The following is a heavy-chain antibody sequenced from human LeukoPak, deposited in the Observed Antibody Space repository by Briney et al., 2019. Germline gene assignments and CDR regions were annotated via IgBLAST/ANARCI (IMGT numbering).Heavy chain of an antibody. CDR3: ARLGLRMRVGATKGFDY. CDR2: INHSGST. CDR1: GGSFSGYY. J-gene: IGHJ4*02. V-gene: IGHV4-34*01. Sequence: SETLSLTCAVYGGSFSGYYWSWIRQPPGKGLEWIGEINHSGSTNYNPSLKSRVTISVDTSKNQFSLKLSSVTAADTAVYYCARLGLRMRVGATKGFDYWGQGTLVTVSS. D-gene: IGHD1-26*01.